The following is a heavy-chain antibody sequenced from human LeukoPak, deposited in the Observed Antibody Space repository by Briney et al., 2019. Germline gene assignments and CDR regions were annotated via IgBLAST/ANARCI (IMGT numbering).Heavy chain of an antibody. CDR1: GGSISNYY. V-gene: IGHV4-59*01. Sequence: SETLSLTCTVSGGSISNYYWNWIRQPPGKGPEWIAYISYIGTTNYNPSLKSRVTISEDTSKNQFSLKLSSVTAADTAVYYCASFSFGRNWFDPWGQGTLVTVSS. D-gene: IGHD5-18*01. CDR2: ISYIGTT. CDR3: ASFSFGRNWFDP. J-gene: IGHJ5*02.